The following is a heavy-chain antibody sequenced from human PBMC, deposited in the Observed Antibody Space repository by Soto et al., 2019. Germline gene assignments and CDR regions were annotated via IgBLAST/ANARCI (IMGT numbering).Heavy chain of an antibody. CDR3: AGEKQTTVTRDNWFDP. V-gene: IGHV3-11*06. CDR2: ISSSSSYT. D-gene: IGHD4-17*01. Sequence: QVQLVESGGGLVKPGGSLRLSCAASGFTFSDYYMSWIRQAPGKGLEWASYISSSSSYTNYADSVKGRFTISRDNAKNSLYLQMNSLRAEDTAVYYCAGEKQTTVTRDNWFDPWGQGTLVTVSS. CDR1: GFTFSDYY. J-gene: IGHJ5*02.